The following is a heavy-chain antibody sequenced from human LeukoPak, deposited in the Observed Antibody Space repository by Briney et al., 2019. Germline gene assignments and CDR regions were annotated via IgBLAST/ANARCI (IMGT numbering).Heavy chain of an antibody. V-gene: IGHV1-2*02. CDR2: INPNSGGT. Sequence: ASVKVSCKASGYTFTVYYMHWVRHAPGQGLEWMGWINPNSGGTNYAQKFQGRVTMTRDTSISTAYMELSRLRSDDTAVYYCARLVQGVIITYFDYWGQGTLVTVSS. J-gene: IGHJ4*02. CDR1: GYTFTVYY. CDR3: ARLVQGVIITYFDY. D-gene: IGHD3-10*01.